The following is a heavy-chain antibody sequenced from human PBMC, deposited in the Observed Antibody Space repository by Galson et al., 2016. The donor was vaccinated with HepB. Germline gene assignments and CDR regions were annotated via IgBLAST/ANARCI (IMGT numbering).Heavy chain of an antibody. J-gene: IGHJ4*02. CDR3: ARRGEWSHFDY. D-gene: IGHD3-3*01. CDR1: GDSISSINW. V-gene: IGHV4-4*02. Sequence: SETLSLTCTVSGDSISSINWWSWVRQAPGKGLEWIGEIYDSGTTNYNPSLKSRVTVSVDKSKNQFSLKLRSLTAADTAVYFCARRGEWSHFDYWGQGTLVTVSS. CDR2: IYDSGTT.